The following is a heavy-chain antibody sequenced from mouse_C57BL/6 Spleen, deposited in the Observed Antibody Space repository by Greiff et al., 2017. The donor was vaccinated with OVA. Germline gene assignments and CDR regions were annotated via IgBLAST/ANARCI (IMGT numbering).Heavy chain of an antibody. CDR1: GYTFTSYW. Sequence: VQLQQPGAELVRPGSSVKLSCKASGYTFTSYWMHWVKQRPIQGLEWIGNIDPSDSETHYNQKFKDKATLTVDKSSSTAYMQLSSLTSEDSAVYYCARSDGYSTGTGEYWYFDVWGTGTTVTVSS. D-gene: IGHD2-3*01. V-gene: IGHV1-52*01. J-gene: IGHJ1*03. CDR3: ARSDGYSTGTGEYWYFDV. CDR2: IDPSDSET.